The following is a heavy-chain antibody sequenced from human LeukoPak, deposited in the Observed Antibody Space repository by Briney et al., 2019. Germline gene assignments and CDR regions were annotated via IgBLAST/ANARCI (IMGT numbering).Heavy chain of an antibody. V-gene: IGHV3-21*01. J-gene: IGHJ4*02. CDR2: ISSSSYI. D-gene: IGHD3-3*01. Sequence: GGSLRLSCAASGFTFSSYSMNWVRQAPGKGLEWVSSISSSSYIYYADSVKGRFTISRDNAKNSLYLQMNSLRAEDTAVYYCAREEESIFGVVIIPTTPFDYWGQGTLVTVSS. CDR1: GFTFSSYS. CDR3: AREEESIFGVVIIPTTPFDY.